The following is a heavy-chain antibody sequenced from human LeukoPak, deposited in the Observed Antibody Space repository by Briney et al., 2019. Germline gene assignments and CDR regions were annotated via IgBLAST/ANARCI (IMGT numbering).Heavy chain of an antibody. CDR1: GGSISRGSYY. CDR3: ARAPALNYYDSSGSFDY. CDR2: IYYSGST. Sequence: PSETLSLTCTVSGGSISRGSYYWSWIRQPAGKGLEWIGYIYYSGSTNYNPSLKSRVTISVDTSKNQFSLKLSSVTAADTAVYYCARAPALNYYDSSGSFDYWGQGTLVTVSS. V-gene: IGHV4-61*10. J-gene: IGHJ4*02. D-gene: IGHD3-22*01.